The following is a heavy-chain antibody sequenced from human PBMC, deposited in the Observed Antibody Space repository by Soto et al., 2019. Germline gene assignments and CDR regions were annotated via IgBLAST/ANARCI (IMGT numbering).Heavy chain of an antibody. V-gene: IGHV4-34*01. CDR3: AREAPQYYYYYYYMDV. CDR2: INHSGST. CDR1: GGSFSGYY. D-gene: IGHD6-6*01. Sequence: SETLSLTCAVYGGSFSGYYWSWIRQPPGKGLEWIGEINHSGSTNYNPSLKSRVTISVDTSKNQFSLKLSSVTAADTAVYYCAREAPQYYYYYYYMDVWGKGTTVTVSS. J-gene: IGHJ6*03.